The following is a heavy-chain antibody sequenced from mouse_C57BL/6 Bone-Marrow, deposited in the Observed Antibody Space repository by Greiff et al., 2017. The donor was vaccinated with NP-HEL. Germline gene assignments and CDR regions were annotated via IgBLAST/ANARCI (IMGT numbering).Heavy chain of an antibody. Sequence: VHVKQSGAELVRPGASVKLSCTASGFNIKDYYMHWVKQRPEQGLEWIGRIDPEDGDTEYAPKFQGKATMTADTSSNTAYLQLSSLTSEDTAVYYCTTQVTLTVVAPYYAMDYWGQGTSVTVSS. CDR1: GFNIKDYY. CDR2: IDPEDGDT. CDR3: TTQVTLTVVAPYYAMDY. J-gene: IGHJ4*01. D-gene: IGHD1-1*01. V-gene: IGHV14-1*01.